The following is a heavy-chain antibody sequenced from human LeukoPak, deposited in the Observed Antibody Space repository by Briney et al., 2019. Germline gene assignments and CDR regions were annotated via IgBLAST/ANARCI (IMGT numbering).Heavy chain of an antibody. CDR1: GFTFSSYA. V-gene: IGHV3-30-3*01. CDR2: ISYDGSNK. J-gene: IGHJ4*02. CDR3: ARVYSISDY. D-gene: IGHD3-3*02. Sequence: GRSLRLSCAASGFTFSSYAMHWVRQAPGKGLEWVAVISYDGSNKYYADSVKGRFTISRDNSKNTLYLQMNSLRAEDTAVYYCARVYSISDYWGQGTLVTVSS.